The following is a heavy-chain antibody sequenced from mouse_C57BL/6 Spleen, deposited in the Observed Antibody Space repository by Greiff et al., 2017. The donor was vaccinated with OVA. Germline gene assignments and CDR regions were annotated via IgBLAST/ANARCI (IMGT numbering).Heavy chain of an antibody. J-gene: IGHJ3*01. V-gene: IGHV6-3*01. D-gene: IGHD3-2*02. CDR1: GFTFSNYW. CDR3: TIDSSGPFAY. Sequence: VQLKESGGGLVQPGGSMKLSCVASGFTFSNYWMNWVRQSPEKGLEWVAQIRLKSDNYATHYAESVKGRFTISRDDSKSSVYLQMNNLRAEDTGIYYCTIDSSGPFAYWGQGTLVTVSA. CDR2: IRLKSDNYAT.